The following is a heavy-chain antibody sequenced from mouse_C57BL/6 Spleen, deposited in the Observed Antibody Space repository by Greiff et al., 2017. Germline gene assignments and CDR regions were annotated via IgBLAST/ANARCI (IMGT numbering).Heavy chain of an antibody. J-gene: IGHJ4*01. CDR1: GYTFTSYD. D-gene: IGHD1-1*01. V-gene: IGHV1-85*01. CDR3: ARRSLYYDGCYAMDY. CDR2: IYPRDGST. Sequence: VQLQQSGPELVKPGASVKLSCKASGYTFTSYDINWVKQRPGQGLEWIGWIYPRDGSTKYNEKFKGKATLTVDTSSSTAYMELHSLTSEDSAVYFWARRSLYYDGCYAMDYWGQGTSVTVAS.